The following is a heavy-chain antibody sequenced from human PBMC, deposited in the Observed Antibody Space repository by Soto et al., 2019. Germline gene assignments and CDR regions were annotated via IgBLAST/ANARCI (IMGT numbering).Heavy chain of an antibody. Sequence: SETLSLTCVVSGWSLSNWWSWVRQPPGKGLEWIGEIYHSGSINYNPSLKSRVTTSVDKSQNQFSLELRSVTAADTAVYYCASREAAYFDYWGPGTLVTSPQ. J-gene: IGHJ4*02. V-gene: IGHV4-4*02. CDR1: GWSLSNW. CDR3: ASREAAYFDY. D-gene: IGHD1-26*01. CDR2: IYHSGSI.